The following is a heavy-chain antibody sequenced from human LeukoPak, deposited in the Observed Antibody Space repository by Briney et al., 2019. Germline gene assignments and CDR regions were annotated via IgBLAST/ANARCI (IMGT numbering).Heavy chain of an antibody. D-gene: IGHD3-3*01. CDR2: INPQNGGT. CDR3: AREGFNTFPLKSFDI. J-gene: IGHJ3*02. Sequence: GASVKVSCKASGYTFTGYYMHWVRQAPGQGLEWVGWINPQNGGTIYAQKFQGRVTMTRDTYISTAYMELSRLRSDDTAVFYCAREGFNTFPLKSFDIWGQGTVVTVSS. V-gene: IGHV1-2*02. CDR1: GYTFTGYY.